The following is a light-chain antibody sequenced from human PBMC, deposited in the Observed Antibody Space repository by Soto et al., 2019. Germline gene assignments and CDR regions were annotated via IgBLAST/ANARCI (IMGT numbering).Light chain of an antibody. CDR3: QQYGGSPST. Sequence: EIVLTQSPGTLSLSPGERATLSCRASQSVSSSYLARYQQKPGQAPRLLIYGASSRATGIPDRFSGSGSGTEFTLTISRLEPEDFAVYYCQQYGGSPSTFGQGTKLEIK. CDR2: GAS. CDR1: QSVSSSY. J-gene: IGKJ2*02. V-gene: IGKV3-20*01.